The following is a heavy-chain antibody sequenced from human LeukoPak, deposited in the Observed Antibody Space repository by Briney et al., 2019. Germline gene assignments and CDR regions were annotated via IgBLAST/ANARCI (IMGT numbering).Heavy chain of an antibody. CDR1: GGTFSSYA. D-gene: IGHD1-26*01. CDR2: IIPIFGTA. V-gene: IGHV1-69*05. Sequence: SVKVSCKASGGTFSSYAISWVRQAPGQGLEWMGRIIPIFGTANYAQKFQGRVTITTDESTSTAYMELSSLRSEDTAVYYCARVGVGVTSPFGYWGRGTLVTVSS. J-gene: IGHJ4*02. CDR3: ARVGVGVTSPFGY.